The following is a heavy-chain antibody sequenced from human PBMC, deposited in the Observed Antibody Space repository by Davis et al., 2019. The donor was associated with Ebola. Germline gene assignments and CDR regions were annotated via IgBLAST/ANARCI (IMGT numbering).Heavy chain of an antibody. J-gene: IGHJ5*02. Sequence: AASVKVSCKASGYTFTSYAMHWVRQAPGQRLEWMGWINAGNGNTKYSQKFQGRVTITRDTSASTAYMELSSLRSEDTAVYYCARDPTYSGSYYGWFDPWGQGTLVIVS. CDR1: GYTFTSYA. D-gene: IGHD1-26*01. CDR2: INAGNGNT. CDR3: ARDPTYSGSYYGWFDP. V-gene: IGHV1-3*01.